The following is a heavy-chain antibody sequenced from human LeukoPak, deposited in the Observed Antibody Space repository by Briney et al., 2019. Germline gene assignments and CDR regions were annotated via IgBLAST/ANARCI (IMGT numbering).Heavy chain of an antibody. CDR3: SRRLPSYRSSWYWFDP. V-gene: IGHV5-51*01. CDR1: GYSFTSYW. Sequence: GESLKISCKGSGYSFTSYWIGWVRQMPGKGLEWMGIIYPGDSDTRYSPSFQGQVTISADKSISTAYLQWSSLKASDTAMYYCSRRLPSYRSSWYWFDPWGQGTLITVSS. D-gene: IGHD6-13*01. CDR2: IYPGDSDT. J-gene: IGHJ5*02.